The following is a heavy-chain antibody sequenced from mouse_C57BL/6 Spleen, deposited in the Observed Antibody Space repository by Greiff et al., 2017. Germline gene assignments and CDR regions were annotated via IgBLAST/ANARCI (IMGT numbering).Heavy chain of an antibody. V-gene: IGHV1-53*01. CDR2: INPSNGGT. Sequence: QVQLQQPGTELVKPGASVKLSCQASGYTFTSYWMHWVKQRPGQGLEWIGNINPSNGGTNYNEKFKSKATLTVDKSSSTAYMQLSSLTSEDSAVYYCARDGGYYEGFADWGQGTLVTVSA. D-gene: IGHD2-3*01. J-gene: IGHJ3*01. CDR3: ARDGGYYEGFAD. CDR1: GYTFTSYW.